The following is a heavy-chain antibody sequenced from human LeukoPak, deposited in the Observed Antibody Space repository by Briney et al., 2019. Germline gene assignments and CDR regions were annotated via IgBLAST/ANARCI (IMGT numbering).Heavy chain of an antibody. CDR2: ISSSGSTI. D-gene: IGHD3-22*01. J-gene: IGHJ4*02. V-gene: IGHV3-48*03. Sequence: GGSLRLSCAASGFTFSSYEMNWVRQAPGKGLEWVSYISSSGSTIYYADSVKGRFTISRDNAKNSLYLQMNSLRAEDTAVYYCARDRSYYDSSGYYYGGYDYWGQGTLVTVSS. CDR3: ARDRSYYDSSGYYYGGYDY. CDR1: GFTFSSYE.